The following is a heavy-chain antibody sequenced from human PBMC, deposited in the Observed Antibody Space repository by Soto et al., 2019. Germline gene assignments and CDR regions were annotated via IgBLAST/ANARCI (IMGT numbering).Heavy chain of an antibody. Sequence: ETLSLTGTVSVGSISSSSYYWGWILQPPGKGPEWIGSIYYSGSTYYNPSLKSRVTISVDTSKNQFSLKLSSVTAADTAVYYCARPQGYCSGGSCATDNWFDPWGQGTLVTVSS. D-gene: IGHD2-15*01. CDR3: ARPQGYCSGGSCATDNWFDP. CDR1: VGSISSSSYY. V-gene: IGHV4-39*01. J-gene: IGHJ5*02. CDR2: IYYSGST.